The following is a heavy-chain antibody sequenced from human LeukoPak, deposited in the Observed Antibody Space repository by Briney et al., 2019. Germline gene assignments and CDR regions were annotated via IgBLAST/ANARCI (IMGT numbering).Heavy chain of an antibody. J-gene: IGHJ4*02. V-gene: IGHV3-30*02. D-gene: IGHD3-3*01. CDR1: GFTFSSSG. CDR3: AKDYDFWSGYYSPTRGYFDY. CDR2: IRFDGSNK. Sequence: GGSLRLSCAASGFTFSSSGMHWVRQAPGKRLEWVAFIRFDGSNKYYADSVKGRFTISRDNSKNTLYLQMNSLRAEDAAVYYCAKDYDFWSGYYSPTRGYFDYWGQGTLVTVSS.